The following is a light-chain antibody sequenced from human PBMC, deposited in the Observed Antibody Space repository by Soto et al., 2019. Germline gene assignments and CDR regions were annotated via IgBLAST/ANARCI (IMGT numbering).Light chain of an antibody. V-gene: IGKV1-33*01. J-gene: IGKJ3*01. CDR1: HDITNS. CDR3: QQYDDLPIFT. Sequence: DLPMTQSPSSLSASIGDRVTITCQASHDITNSLNWYQQKPGRAPKLLIHDASNLEQVVPSRFSGTGSGTHFTFTISSLQPEDIATYYCQQYDDLPIFTFGPGTKVDVK. CDR2: DAS.